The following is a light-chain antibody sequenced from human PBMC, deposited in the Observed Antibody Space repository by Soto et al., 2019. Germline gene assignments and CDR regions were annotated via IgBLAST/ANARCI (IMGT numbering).Light chain of an antibody. CDR1: QSVSTY. CDR2: DAS. CDR3: QQRRNWPGA. Sequence: EIVLTQSPATLSLSPGERATLSCRASQSVSTYLAWYQQKPGQAPRLLIYDASNRATGIPARFSGSGSGTDFTLTINILAPEDFAVYYCQQRRNWPGAFGPGTKLDIK. J-gene: IGKJ3*01. V-gene: IGKV3-11*01.